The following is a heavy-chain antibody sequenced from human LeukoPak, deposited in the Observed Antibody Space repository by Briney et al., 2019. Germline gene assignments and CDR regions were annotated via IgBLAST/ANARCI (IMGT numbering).Heavy chain of an antibody. D-gene: IGHD3-10*01. CDR3: ARLRITMVRGVIIYRPDY. V-gene: IGHV4-61*02. CDR2: IYTSEST. J-gene: IGHJ4*02. Sequence: SETLSLTCSVSGGSISSSNYYWSWILQPAGKGLEWIGRIYTSESTNYNPSLKSRVTISVDTSRNQFSLKLSSVTAADTAVYYCARLRITMVRGVIIYRPDYWGQGTLVTVSS. CDR1: GGSISSSNYY.